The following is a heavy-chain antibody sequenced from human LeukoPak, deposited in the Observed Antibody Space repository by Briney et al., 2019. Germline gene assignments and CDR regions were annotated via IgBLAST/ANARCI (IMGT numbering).Heavy chain of an antibody. J-gene: IGHJ6*03. CDR1: GFTFSSYE. CDR3: AKGKDYYYYYYMDV. Sequence: GGSLRLSCAASGFTFSSYEMNWVRQAPGKGLEWVAVIPYDGSNKYYADSVKGRFTISRDNSKSTLYLQMNSLRADDTAVYYCAKGKDYYYYYYMDVWGKGTTVTVSS. V-gene: IGHV3-30*18. CDR2: IPYDGSNK.